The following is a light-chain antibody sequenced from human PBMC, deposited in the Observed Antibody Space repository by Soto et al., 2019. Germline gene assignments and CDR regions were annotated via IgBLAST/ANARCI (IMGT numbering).Light chain of an antibody. Sequence: EIVLTQSPATLSLSPGEGATLSCRASQSVSSDLAWYQQKPGQAPRLLIYDASNRATGIPARFTGTGSGTDFTLTSSSLEPEDFAVYYCQQRSNRLTFGGGTKVEIK. CDR2: DAS. V-gene: IGKV3-11*01. CDR1: QSVSSD. CDR3: QQRSNRLT. J-gene: IGKJ4*01.